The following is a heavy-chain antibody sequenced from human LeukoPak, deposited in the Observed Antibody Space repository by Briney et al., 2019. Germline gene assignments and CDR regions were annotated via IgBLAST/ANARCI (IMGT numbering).Heavy chain of an antibody. CDR3: AREYSSSARDY. CDR1: GFXFSTSW. Sequence: GSLRLSCAASGFXFSTSWMGWVRQAPGKGLEWVATINQDESKTYYVDSVRGRFTISRDNAKNSLYLQMNSLRADDTAVYFCAREYSSSARDYWGQGTLVTVSS. V-gene: IGHV3-7*05. CDR2: INQDESKT. D-gene: IGHD6-6*01. J-gene: IGHJ4*02.